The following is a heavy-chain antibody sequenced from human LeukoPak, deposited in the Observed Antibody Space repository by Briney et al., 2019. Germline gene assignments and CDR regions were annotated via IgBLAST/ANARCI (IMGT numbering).Heavy chain of an antibody. Sequence: GGSLRLSCVASGFTFSNYWMHWVRQPPGKGLVWVSRIYVDGRTTNYADSMKGRFTISRDNAKNTVYLEMNSLSVEDTATYYCIRDFRSADLWGQGTLVTVTS. J-gene: IGHJ5*02. CDR1: GFTFSNYW. V-gene: IGHV3-74*01. CDR2: IYVDGRTT. CDR3: IRDFRSADL.